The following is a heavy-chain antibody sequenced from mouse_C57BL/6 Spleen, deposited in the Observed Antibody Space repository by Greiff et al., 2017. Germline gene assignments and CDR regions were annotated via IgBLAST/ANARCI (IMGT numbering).Heavy chain of an antibody. J-gene: IGHJ3*01. CDR3: ARGNDYYDGFAY. Sequence: EVKLMESGPELVKPGASVKIFCKASGYKFTDYHMNWVKQSHGKSLAWIGDFNPNNGGNSYNPKFKGKATLTVDKAASTAYMELRSLTSEDSAVYYCARGNDYYDGFAYWGQGTLVTVSA. CDR1: GYKFTDYH. V-gene: IGHV1-26*01. CDR2: FNPNNGGN. D-gene: IGHD1-1*02.